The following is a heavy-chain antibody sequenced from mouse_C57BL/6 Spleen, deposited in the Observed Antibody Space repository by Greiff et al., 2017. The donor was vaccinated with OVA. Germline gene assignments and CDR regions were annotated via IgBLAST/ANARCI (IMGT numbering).Heavy chain of an antibody. CDR3: ARNWEGD. V-gene: IGHV1-82*01. D-gene: IGHD4-1*01. Sequence: VQLQQSGPELVKPGASVKISCKASGYAFSSSWMNWVKQRPGKGLEWIGRIYPGDGDTNYNGKFKGNATLTADKSSSTAYMQLSSLTSEDSAVYFCARNWEGDWGQGTTLTVSS. J-gene: IGHJ2*01. CDR2: IYPGDGDT. CDR1: GYAFSSSW.